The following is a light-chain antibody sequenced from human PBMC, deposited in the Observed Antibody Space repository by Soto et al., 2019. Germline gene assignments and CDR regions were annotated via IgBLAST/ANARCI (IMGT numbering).Light chain of an antibody. V-gene: IGKV1-39*01. CDR2: AAS. CDR3: QQTYRTPHT. Sequence: DIQMTQSPSSLSAAVGDRVTITCRASQSIMKFLNWYQHKPGKAPELLIYAASILQSGVPSRFSGSGSETDFTLIIRSLQPEDFGTYYCQQTYRTPHTFGQGTKVEI. CDR1: QSIMKF. J-gene: IGKJ1*01.